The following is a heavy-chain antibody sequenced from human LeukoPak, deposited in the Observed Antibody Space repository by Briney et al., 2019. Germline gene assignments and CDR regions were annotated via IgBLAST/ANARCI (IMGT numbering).Heavy chain of an antibody. J-gene: IGHJ4*02. CDR3: ARVKQVLPYFDY. V-gene: IGHV4-34*01. CDR2: INHSGST. CDR1: GGSFSGYY. Sequence: SETLSLTCAVYGGSFSGYYWSWIRQPPGKGLEWIGEINHSGSTNYNPSLKSRVTISVDTSKNQFSLKLSSVTAADTAVYYCARVKQVLPYFDYWGQGTLVTVSS. D-gene: IGHD6-13*01.